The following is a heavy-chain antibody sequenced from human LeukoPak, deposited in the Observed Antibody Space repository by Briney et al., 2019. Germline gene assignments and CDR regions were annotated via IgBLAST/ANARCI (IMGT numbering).Heavy chain of an antibody. J-gene: IGHJ4*02. V-gene: IGHV4-59*01. CDR2: IYYSGST. CDR1: GGSISNYY. D-gene: IGHD3-16*01. CDR3: ARATLSAATLDY. Sequence: SETLSLTCTVSGGSISNYYCTRIRQPPGKGLEWIGYIYYSGSTKYNPSLKSRVTISMDTSKNQFSLELSSVTAADTAVYFCARATLSAATLDYWGQGALVTVSS.